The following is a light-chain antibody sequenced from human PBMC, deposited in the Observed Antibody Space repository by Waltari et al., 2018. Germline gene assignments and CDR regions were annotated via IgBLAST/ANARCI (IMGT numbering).Light chain of an antibody. CDR3: QQRSNWPYT. CDR2: ASS. Sequence: EIVLTQSPATLALSPGERATLSFRVSQTVRRYLAWYQQRPVQTPRLLIFASSSGATGISAKLSGSVSGTDFTLTVSNLEPEDFAVYYCQQRSNWPYTFGQGTRVEIK. CDR1: QTVRRY. J-gene: IGKJ2*01. V-gene: IGKV3-11*01.